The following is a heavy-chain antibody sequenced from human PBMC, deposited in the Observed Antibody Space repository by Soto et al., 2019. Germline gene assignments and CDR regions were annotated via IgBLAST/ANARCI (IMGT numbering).Heavy chain of an antibody. CDR1: GFSFDGYA. Sequence: EVQLVESGGGLVQPGRSLRLSCAASGFSFDGYAINWVRQPPGKGLEWVSGISWNSGNIDYADSVKGRFTISRDNAKNSLYLQMNSLRSEDTALYYCVKASTYSSSQGWFYPWGQGTMVTVSS. CDR2: ISWNSGNI. CDR3: VKASTYSSSQGWFYP. J-gene: IGHJ5*02. D-gene: IGHD6-6*01. V-gene: IGHV3-9*01.